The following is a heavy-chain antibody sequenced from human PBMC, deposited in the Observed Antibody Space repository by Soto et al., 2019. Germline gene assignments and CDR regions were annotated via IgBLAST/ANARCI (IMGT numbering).Heavy chain of an antibody. Sequence: QVQLVQSGAEVKKPGSSVKVSCKASGGTFSSYAISWVRQAPGQGLEWMGGIIPIFGTANYEQKFQGRVTITADESTSTAYMELSSLRSEDTAVYYCARFAVSGQQPVGPDYWGQGTLVTVSS. D-gene: IGHD6-13*01. CDR2: IIPIFGTA. CDR3: ARFAVSGQQPVGPDY. V-gene: IGHV1-69*12. J-gene: IGHJ4*02. CDR1: GGTFSSYA.